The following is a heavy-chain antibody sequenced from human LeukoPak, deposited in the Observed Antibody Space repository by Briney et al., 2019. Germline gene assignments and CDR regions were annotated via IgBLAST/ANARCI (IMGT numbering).Heavy chain of an antibody. Sequence: SETLSLTCAVYGGSFSGYYWSWIRQPPGKGLEWIGEINHSGTTNYNPSLKSRVTISVDTSKSQFSLKLRSVTAADTAVYYCARGGATVLAFDVWGQGTVVTVSS. CDR2: INHSGTT. J-gene: IGHJ3*01. D-gene: IGHD4-11*01. CDR1: GGSFSGYY. V-gene: IGHV4-34*01. CDR3: ARGGATVLAFDV.